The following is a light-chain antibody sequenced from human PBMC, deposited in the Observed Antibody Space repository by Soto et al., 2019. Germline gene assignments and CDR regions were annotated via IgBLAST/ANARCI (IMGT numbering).Light chain of an antibody. CDR3: SSSTISSTYL. V-gene: IGLV2-14*03. CDR2: SAR. CDR1: SSDVGAHTS. Sequence: QSALTQPASVSGSPGQSITISCTGTSSDVGAHTSVSSYQQHPDKAPKLIIYSARYRSSGVSDRFSGSKSYNTASLTISGLHTEDEAGYYCSSSTISSTYLFGTGTKLTVL. J-gene: IGLJ1*01.